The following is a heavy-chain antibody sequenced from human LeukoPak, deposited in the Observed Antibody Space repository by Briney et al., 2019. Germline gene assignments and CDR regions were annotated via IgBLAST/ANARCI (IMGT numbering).Heavy chain of an antibody. Sequence: GGSLRLSCAASGFMFSSYEMNWVRPAPGKGLEWVSYISSSGTTIYYADSVKGRFTISRDNAKNSLYLQMNSLRAEDTAVYYCARVVVRGVLILRYWGQGTLVTVSS. J-gene: IGHJ4*02. CDR3: ARVVVRGVLILRY. V-gene: IGHV3-48*03. CDR1: GFMFSSYE. CDR2: ISSSGTTI. D-gene: IGHD3-10*01.